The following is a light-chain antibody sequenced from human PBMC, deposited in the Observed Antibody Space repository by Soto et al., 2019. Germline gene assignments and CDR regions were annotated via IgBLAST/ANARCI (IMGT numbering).Light chain of an antibody. J-gene: IGKJ2*01. V-gene: IGKV3-15*01. CDR1: QSVSSN. CDR2: GAS. Sequence: EIVMTQSPATLSVSPGERATLSCRASQSVSSNLAWYQQKPGQAPRLLIYGASTRATGIPARFSGSGSGTECNLTISSLQSEDFAVYYCQQYNNWPPYTFGQGTKLEIK. CDR3: QQYNNWPPYT.